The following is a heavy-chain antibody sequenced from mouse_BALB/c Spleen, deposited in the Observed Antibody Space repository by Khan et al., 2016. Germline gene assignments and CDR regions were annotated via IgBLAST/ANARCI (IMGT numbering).Heavy chain of an antibody. Sequence: QFPLVQSGPELKKPGETVKISCKASGYTFRNYGMNWVKQAPGKGLKWMGLINTYTGEPTYADDFKGRFAFSFETSASTAFLQINNLQNEDTATYFFASGSSYGYWGQGTTLTVSS. CDR3: ASGSSYGY. J-gene: IGHJ2*01. CDR1: GYTFRNYG. CDR2: INTYTGEP. D-gene: IGHD1-1*01. V-gene: IGHV9-3-1*01.